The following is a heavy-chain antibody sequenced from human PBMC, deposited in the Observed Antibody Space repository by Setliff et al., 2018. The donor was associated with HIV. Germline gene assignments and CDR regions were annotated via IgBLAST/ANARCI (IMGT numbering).Heavy chain of an antibody. Sequence: PSETLSLTCAVSGGSINSYYWSWIRQPPGKGLEWIGYIYYIGNTNYNPSLKSRVTISVDTSKNQFSLKLSSVTAADTAVFYCARLTTTFYYDSSAYYHPVWGQGTLVTVSS. V-gene: IGHV4-59*12. D-gene: IGHD3-22*01. CDR1: GGSINSYY. J-gene: IGHJ4*02. CDR3: ARLTTTFYYDSSAYYHPV. CDR2: IYYIGNT.